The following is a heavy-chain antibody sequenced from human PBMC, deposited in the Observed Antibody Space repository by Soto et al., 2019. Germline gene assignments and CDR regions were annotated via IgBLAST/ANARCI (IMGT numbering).Heavy chain of an antibody. Sequence: QVQLVESGGGVVQPGRSLRLSCAASGFTFSSYGMHWVRQAPGKGLEWVAVIWYDGSNKYYADSVKGRFTISRDNSKNTLYLRMNSLRAEDTAVYYCARDLHFLGELADDAFDIWGQGTMVTVSS. J-gene: IGHJ3*02. CDR1: GFTFSSYG. CDR2: IWYDGSNK. D-gene: IGHD3-16*01. V-gene: IGHV3-33*01. CDR3: ARDLHFLGELADDAFDI.